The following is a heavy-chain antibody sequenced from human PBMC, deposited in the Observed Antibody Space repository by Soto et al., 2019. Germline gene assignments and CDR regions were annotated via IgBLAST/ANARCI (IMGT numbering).Heavy chain of an antibody. CDR2: IYHSGHT. D-gene: IGHD3-3*01. V-gene: IGHV4-30-4*01. Sequence: SETLSLTCTVSGDSITSGDNYWSWIRQPPGKGLEWIGYIYHSGHTYYNPSLKSRLSISVDTSKNQFSLKLSSVTAADTAVYYCARDPGDYDFWSGYYTDYYGMDVWGQGTTVTVSS. CDR1: GDSITSGDNY. CDR3: ARDPGDYDFWSGYYTDYYGMDV. J-gene: IGHJ6*02.